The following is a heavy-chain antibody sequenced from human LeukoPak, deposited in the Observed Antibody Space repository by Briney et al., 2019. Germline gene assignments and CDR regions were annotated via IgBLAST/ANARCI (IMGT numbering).Heavy chain of an antibody. CDR1: GFTFSSYG. D-gene: IGHD3-16*01. CDR3: AKGFDYDYVWGRGRSDY. J-gene: IGHJ4*02. V-gene: IGHV3-30*18. CDR2: ISYDGSNK. Sequence: PGRSLRLSCAASGFTFSSYGMHWVRQAPGKGLEWVAVISYDGSNKYYADSVKGRFTIYRDNSNNKLYLQMNSLRAEDTAVYYCAKGFDYDYVWGRGRSDYWGQGTLVTVSS.